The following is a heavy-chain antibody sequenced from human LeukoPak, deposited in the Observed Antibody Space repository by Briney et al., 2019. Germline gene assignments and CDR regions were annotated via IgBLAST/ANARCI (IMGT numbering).Heavy chain of an antibody. CDR3: ARVLNYYDSSGYYFSY. CDR2: ISYDGSNK. V-gene: IGHV3-30-3*01. Sequence: SGGSLRLSCAASGFTFSYYTMHWVRQAPGKGLEWVAVISYDGSNKYYADSVKGRFIISRDNSKNTLYLQMNGLRAEDTAVYYCARVLNYYDSSGYYFSYWGQGTLVTVSS. J-gene: IGHJ4*02. D-gene: IGHD3-22*01. CDR1: GFTFSYYT.